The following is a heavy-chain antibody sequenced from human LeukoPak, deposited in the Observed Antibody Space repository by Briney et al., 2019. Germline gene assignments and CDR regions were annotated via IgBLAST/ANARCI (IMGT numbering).Heavy chain of an antibody. V-gene: IGHV3-23*01. D-gene: IGHD1-26*01. J-gene: IGHJ6*03. CDR2: ISGSGGST. Sequence: GGSLRLSCAASGFTLSSYAMSWVRQAPGKGLEWVSAISGSGGSTYYADSVKGRFTISRDNSKNTLYLQMNSLRAEDTAVYYCAKVGSEVPSDYMDVWGKGTTVTVSS. CDR3: AKVGSEVPSDYMDV. CDR1: GFTLSSYA.